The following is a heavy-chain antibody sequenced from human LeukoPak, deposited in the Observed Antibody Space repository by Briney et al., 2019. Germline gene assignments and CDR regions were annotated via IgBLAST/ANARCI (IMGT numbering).Heavy chain of an antibody. CDR2: IYYSGST. V-gene: IGHV4-59*12. J-gene: IGHJ4*02. Sequence: SETLSLTCTVSGGSISSYYWSWIRQPPGKGLEWIGDIYYSGSTNYNPSLKSRVTTSLDTSKNQFSLKLSSATAADTAVYYCAREIDYYDGSNWHYYFDYWGQGTLVTVSS. D-gene: IGHD3-22*01. CDR3: AREIDYYDGSNWHYYFDY. CDR1: GGSISSYY.